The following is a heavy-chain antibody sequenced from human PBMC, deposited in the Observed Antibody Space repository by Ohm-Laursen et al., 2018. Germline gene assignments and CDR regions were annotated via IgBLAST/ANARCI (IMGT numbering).Heavy chain of an antibody. J-gene: IGHJ2*01. CDR2: INHSRST. V-gene: IGHV4-34*01. Sequence: GTLSLTCAVYGGSFSGYYWNWIRQPPGKGLEWIGEINHSRSTKYNSSFKSRVTISVDTSKNQFSLKLSSVTAADTAVYYCARGYYDSSGYYTANWYFDLWGRGTLVTVSS. CDR3: ARGYYDSSGYYTANWYFDL. D-gene: IGHD3-22*01. CDR1: GGSFSGYY.